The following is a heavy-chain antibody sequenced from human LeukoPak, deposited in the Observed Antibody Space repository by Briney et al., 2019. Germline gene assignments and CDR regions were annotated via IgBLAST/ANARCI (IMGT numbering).Heavy chain of an antibody. CDR2: MNPNSGNT. D-gene: IGHD2-2*02. V-gene: IGHV1-8*01. Sequence: GASVKVSCKASGYTFTSYDINWVRQATGQGLEWMGWMNPNSGNTGYAQKFQGRVTMTRNTSISTAYMELSSLRSEDTAVYYCARLGYCRDTNCYSDYYFMDVWGEGTTVTVSS. CDR1: GYTFTSYD. J-gene: IGHJ6*03. CDR3: ARLGYCRDTNCYSDYYFMDV.